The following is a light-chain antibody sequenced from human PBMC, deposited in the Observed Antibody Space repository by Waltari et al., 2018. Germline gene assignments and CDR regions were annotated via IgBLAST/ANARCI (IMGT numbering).Light chain of an antibody. CDR1: HSAVAASDS. CDR2: DVT. CDR3: SSQTLDGVVL. V-gene: IGLV2-14*03. J-gene: IGLJ2*01. Sequence: QSALTQPAPVSGSPGQSITISCSGIHSAVAASDSVSWYQHHPGEAPQVIIYDVTNRPSGVSDRFSASKSANRAFLTISGLQPDDEGDYYCSSQTLDGVVLFGGGTKLTV.